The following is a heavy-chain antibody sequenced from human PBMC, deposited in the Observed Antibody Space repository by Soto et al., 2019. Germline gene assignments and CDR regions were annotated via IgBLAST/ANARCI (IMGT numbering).Heavy chain of an antibody. D-gene: IGHD2-15*01. CDR1: GGSISSGGYY. Sequence: LSLTCTVSGGSISSGGYYWSWIRQHPGKGLEWIGYIYYSGSTYYNPSLKSRVTISVDTSKNQFSLKLSSVTAADTAVYYCARVSCSGGSCFDYWGQGTLVTSPQ. CDR3: ARVSCSGGSCFDY. V-gene: IGHV4-31*03. CDR2: IYYSGST. J-gene: IGHJ4*02.